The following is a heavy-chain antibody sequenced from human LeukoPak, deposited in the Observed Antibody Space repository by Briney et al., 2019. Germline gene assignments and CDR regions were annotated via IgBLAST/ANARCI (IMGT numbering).Heavy chain of an antibody. V-gene: IGHV3-13*01. J-gene: IGHJ4*02. Sequence: GGSLRLSCAASGFTFNSYWIHWVRQATGKGLEWVSAIGAAGDTYYLDSVKGRFTISRDNAKNTLYLQMNSLRTEDTAVYYCARDVTGRKYFDDWGQGTLVTVSS. CDR3: ARDVTGRKYFDD. D-gene: IGHD2-21*02. CDR2: IGAAGDT. CDR1: GFTFNSYW.